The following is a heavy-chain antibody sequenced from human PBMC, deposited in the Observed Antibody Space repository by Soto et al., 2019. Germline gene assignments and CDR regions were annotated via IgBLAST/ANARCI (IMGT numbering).Heavy chain of an antibody. Sequence: VQLVESGGGLVQPGRSLRLSCAASGFTFDDYDMHWVRQAPGKGLEWVSGIRWNSGSIGYADSVKGRFTISRDNAKNSLYLQMNSLRAEDTALYYCAKERITIDAFDIWGQGTMVTVSS. J-gene: IGHJ3*02. D-gene: IGHD3-3*01. CDR3: AKERITIDAFDI. V-gene: IGHV3-9*01. CDR2: IRWNSGSI. CDR1: GFTFDDYD.